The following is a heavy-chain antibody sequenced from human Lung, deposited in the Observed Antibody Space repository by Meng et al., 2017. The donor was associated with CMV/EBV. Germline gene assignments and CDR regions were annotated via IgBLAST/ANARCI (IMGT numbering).Heavy chain of an antibody. CDR3: ARDGGGTTNLGVVIIGNFDY. V-gene: IGHV1-18*01. CDR2: IAAYNGKA. Sequence: TAYGLIWERQAPGQGLEWMGWIAAYNGKAHYAEKFQGRVAMITDTSTRTAYMELRNLRSDDTAVYYCARDGGGTTNLGVVIIGNFDYWGQGTLVTVSS. CDR1: TAYG. D-gene: IGHD3-3*01. J-gene: IGHJ4*01.